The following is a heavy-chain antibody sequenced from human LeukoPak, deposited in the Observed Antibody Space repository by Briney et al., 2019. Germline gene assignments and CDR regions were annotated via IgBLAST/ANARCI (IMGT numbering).Heavy chain of an antibody. J-gene: IGHJ4*02. CDR2: ISGSGGST. CDR3: AKEGKTRNWNYFQAKPVY. Sequence: GGSLRLSCAASGFTFSTYAMNWVRQAPGKGLAWVSAISGSGGSTYYADSVKGRFAISRDNSKNTLYLQTNSLRVEDTAVYYCAKEGKTRNWNYFQAKPVYWGQGTLVIVSS. CDR1: GFTFSTYA. V-gene: IGHV3-23*01. D-gene: IGHD1-7*01.